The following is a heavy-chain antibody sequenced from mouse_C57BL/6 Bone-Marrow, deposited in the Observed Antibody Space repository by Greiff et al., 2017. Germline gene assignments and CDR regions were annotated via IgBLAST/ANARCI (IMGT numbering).Heavy chain of an antibody. V-gene: IGHV10-3*01. J-gene: IGHJ4*01. CDR2: IKSKSSNYAT. CDR3: VRYSNHYYAMDY. Sequence: GGGLVQPKGSLKLSCAASGFTFNTYAMHWVRQAPGKGLEWVARIKSKSSNYATYYADSVKDRSTISRDESQSMLYLQMNNLKTENTAMYYCVRYSNHYYAMDYWGQGTSVTVSS. CDR1: GFTFNTYA. D-gene: IGHD2-5*01.